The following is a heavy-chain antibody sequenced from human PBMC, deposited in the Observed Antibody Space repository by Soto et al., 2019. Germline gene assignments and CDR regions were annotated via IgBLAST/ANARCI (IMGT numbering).Heavy chain of an antibody. CDR1: GHSLNKYD. CDR3: PDPGGP. J-gene: IGHJ5*02. CDR2: VNPNSGET. Sequence: ASVKVSCKASGHSLNKYDINWVRQAPGQGLEWMGWVNPNSGETGFAQKFQGRITMTRNTSINTVYMELRSLRSDDTAVYFCPDPGGPWGQGTLVTVSS. V-gene: IGHV1-8*01.